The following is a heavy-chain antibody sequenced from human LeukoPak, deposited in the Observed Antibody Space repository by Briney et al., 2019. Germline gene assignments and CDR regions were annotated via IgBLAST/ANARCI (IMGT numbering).Heavy chain of an antibody. CDR1: GYSFTSYW. D-gene: IGHD2-15*01. CDR3: ARHGPYYSGGSCYSYYYYGMDV. J-gene: IGHJ6*02. Sequence: GESLKISCKGSGYSFTSYWISWVRQMPGKGLEWMGRIDPSDSYTNYSPSFQGHVTISADKSISTAYLQWSSLKASDTAMYYCARHGPYYSGGSCYSYYYYGMDVWGQGTTVTVSS. V-gene: IGHV5-10-1*01. CDR2: IDPSDSYT.